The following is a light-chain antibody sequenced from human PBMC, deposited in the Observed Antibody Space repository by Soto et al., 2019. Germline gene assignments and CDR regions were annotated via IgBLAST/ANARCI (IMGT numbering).Light chain of an antibody. CDR2: RNY. V-gene: IGLV1-47*01. J-gene: IGLJ2*01. CDR3: AAWDDSLSTPV. CDR1: SSNIGSHY. Sequence: QSVLTQPPSASGTPGQRISISCSGSSSNIGSHYVNWYQQFPGTAPKLLIYRNYHRPSGVPDRFSGSKSGTSASLAISGLRSEDEAVFYCAAWDDSLSTPVFGGGTKVTVL.